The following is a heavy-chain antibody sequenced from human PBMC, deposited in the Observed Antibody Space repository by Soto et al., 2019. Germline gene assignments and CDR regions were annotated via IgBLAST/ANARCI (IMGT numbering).Heavy chain of an antibody. CDR1: GYTFTSYG. Sequence: ASVKXSCKASGYTFTSYGISWVRQAPGQGLERMGWISAYNGNTNYAQKLQGRVTMTTDTSTSTAYMELRSLRSDDTALYYCARVPDIVVVVAATPLDYWGQGTLVTVSS. CDR2: ISAYNGNT. CDR3: ARVPDIVVVVAATPLDY. J-gene: IGHJ4*02. V-gene: IGHV1-18*01. D-gene: IGHD2-15*01.